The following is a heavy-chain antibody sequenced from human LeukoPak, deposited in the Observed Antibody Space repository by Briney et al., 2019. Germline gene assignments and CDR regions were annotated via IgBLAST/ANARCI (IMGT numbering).Heavy chain of an antibody. CDR3: ARSLIISGIVIIPGY. CDR2: FHYIGLT. CDR1: GGSISSYY. J-gene: IGHJ4*02. Sequence: PSETLSLTCTVSGGSISSYYWSWIRQAPGKGLEWIGYFHYIGLTDYNPSLKSRITISDDTSKNQVTLKLTSVTAADTAVHYCARSLIISGIVIIPGYWGQGTLVTVSS. D-gene: IGHD3-3*02. V-gene: IGHV4-59*01.